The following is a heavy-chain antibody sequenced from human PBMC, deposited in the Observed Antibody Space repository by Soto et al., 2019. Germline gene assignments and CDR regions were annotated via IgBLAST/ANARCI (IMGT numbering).Heavy chain of an antibody. Sequence: EVQLLESGGGLVQPGGSLRLSCAASGFTFSSYAMSWVRQAPGKGLEWVSAISGSGGSTYYADSVKGRFTISRDNSKNPLYLQMNSLRAEDTAVYYCAKDGGVGWERLLDYWGQGTLVTVSS. J-gene: IGHJ4*02. CDR1: GFTFSSYA. D-gene: IGHD1-26*01. CDR3: AKDGGVGWERLLDY. CDR2: ISGSGGST. V-gene: IGHV3-23*01.